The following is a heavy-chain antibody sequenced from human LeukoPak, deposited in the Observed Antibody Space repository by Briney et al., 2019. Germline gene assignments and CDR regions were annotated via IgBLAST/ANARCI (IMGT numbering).Heavy chain of an antibody. D-gene: IGHD3-10*01. CDR3: ARDLDYYGSGSYPPMDV. CDR2: IYTSGST. V-gene: IGHV4-61*02. J-gene: IGHJ6*03. Sequence: SETLSLTCTVSDGSISSNTYFWSWIRQPAGKGLEWIGRIYTSGSTNYNPSLKSRVTMSVDTSKNQFSLKLSSVTAADTAVYYCARDLDYYGSGSYPPMDVWGKGTTVTISS. CDR1: DGSISSNTYF.